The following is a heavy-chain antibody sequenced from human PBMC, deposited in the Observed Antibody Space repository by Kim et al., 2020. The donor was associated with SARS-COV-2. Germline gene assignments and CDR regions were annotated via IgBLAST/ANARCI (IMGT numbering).Heavy chain of an antibody. CDR1: GFTFSSYG. V-gene: IGHV3-30*18. J-gene: IGHJ6*01. Sequence: GGSLRLSCAASGFTFSSYGMHWVRQAPGKGLEWVAVISYDGSNKYYADSVKGRFTISRDNSKNTLYLQMNSLRAEDTAVYYCAKDLAPVLRFLEWLFNG. D-gene: IGHD3-3*01. CDR2: ISYDGSNK. CDR3: AKDLAPVLRFLEWLFNG.